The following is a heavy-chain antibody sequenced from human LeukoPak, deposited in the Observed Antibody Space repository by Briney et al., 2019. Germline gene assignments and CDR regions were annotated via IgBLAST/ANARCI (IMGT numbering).Heavy chain of an antibody. CDR1: GFTFDDYG. CDR3: ARDGGLYGMDV. D-gene: IGHD3-16*01. J-gene: IGHJ6*02. Sequence: PGGSLRLSCAASGFTFDDYGMSWVRQAPGKGLEWVSGINWSGRRTGYADSVKGRLTISRDNAKNSLFLQMNSLRAEDTALYYCARDGGLYGMDVWGQGTTVTVSS. V-gene: IGHV3-20*04. CDR2: INWSGRRT.